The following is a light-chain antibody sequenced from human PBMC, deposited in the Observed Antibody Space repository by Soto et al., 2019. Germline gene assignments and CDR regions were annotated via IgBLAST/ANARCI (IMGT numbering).Light chain of an antibody. Sequence: QSVLTQPPSVSAAPGQRVSISCSGGSSNIGKNSVSWYQQLPATAPKLLIYDDHQRPSGIPDRFSASKSGTSATLDITGLQPADEADYYCQSFDSSLTGLIFGGGTKLTVL. V-gene: IGLV1-51*01. CDR2: DDH. J-gene: IGLJ2*01. CDR1: SSNIGKNS. CDR3: QSFDSSLTGLI.